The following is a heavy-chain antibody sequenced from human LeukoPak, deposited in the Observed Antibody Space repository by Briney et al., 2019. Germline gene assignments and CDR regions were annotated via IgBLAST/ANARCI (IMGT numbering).Heavy chain of an antibody. CDR1: GITLSDYG. CDR3: AKRGVVIRVILVGFHKEAYYFDS. J-gene: IGHJ4*02. CDR2: LSGSGGGT. V-gene: IGHV3-23*01. Sequence: GGSLRLSCAVSGITLSDYGMSWVRQAPGKGLEWVAGLSGSGGGTNYADSVKGRFTISRDNAKNTLYLQMNSLRAEDTAVYFCAKRGVVIRVILVGFHKEAYYFDSWGQGALVTVSS. D-gene: IGHD3-10*01.